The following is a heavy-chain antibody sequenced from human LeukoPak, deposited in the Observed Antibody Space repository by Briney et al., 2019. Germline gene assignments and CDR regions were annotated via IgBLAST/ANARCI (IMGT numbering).Heavy chain of an antibody. CDR1: GYSISSGYY. CDR2: IYHSGRT. D-gene: IGHD6-13*01. J-gene: IGHJ4*02. CDR3: ARDHRRIAAAGPSFDY. V-gene: IGHV4-38-2*02. Sequence: SETLSLTCTVSGYSISSGYYWGWIRQPPGKGLEWIGSIYHSGRTFYNPSLKSRVTISVDTSKNQFSLKLRSVTAADTAVYYCARDHRRIAAAGPSFDYWGQGTLVTVSS.